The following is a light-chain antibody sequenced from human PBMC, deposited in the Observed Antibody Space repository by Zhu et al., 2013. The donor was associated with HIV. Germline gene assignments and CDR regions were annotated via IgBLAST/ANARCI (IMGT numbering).Light chain of an antibody. Sequence: QSVLTQPPSVSAAPGQKVSISCSGGTSNIGNNDVSWYQQFPGTAPKLLIYDNNKRPSGIPDRFSGSKSGTSAALDITGLQIGDEADYYCGTWDTNLSAGLFGGGTKLTVL. J-gene: IGLJ3*02. CDR2: DNN. CDR1: TSNIGNND. V-gene: IGLV1-51*01. CDR3: GTWDTNLSAGL.